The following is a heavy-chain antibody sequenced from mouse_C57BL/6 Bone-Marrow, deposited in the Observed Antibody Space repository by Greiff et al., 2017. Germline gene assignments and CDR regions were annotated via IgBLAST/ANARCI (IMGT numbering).Heavy chain of an antibody. CDR1: GFTFSSYG. CDR3: ARRTAQATYFDY. V-gene: IGHV5-6*01. CDR2: ISSGGSYT. J-gene: IGHJ2*01. Sequence: EVQLVESGGDLVKPGGSLKLSCAASGFTFSSYGMSWVRQTPDKRLEWVATISSGGSYTYYPDSVKGRFTISRDNAKNTLYLQMSSLKSEDTAMYYCARRTAQATYFDYWGQGTTLTVSS. D-gene: IGHD3-2*02.